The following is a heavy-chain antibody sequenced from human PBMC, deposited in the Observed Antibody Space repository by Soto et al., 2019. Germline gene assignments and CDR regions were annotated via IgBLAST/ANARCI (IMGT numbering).Heavy chain of an antibody. Sequence: ASVKVSCKASGYTFTGYYIHWVRQTPGQGLERMGWINPNSGDTNYAQKFQGRVTMTRDTSIRTTFMEMNSLRPEDTAVYHCAKSRDGYSFYYFYGMDVWGQGTTVTVSS. CDR3: AKSRDGYSFYYFYGMDV. CDR2: INPNSGDT. J-gene: IGHJ6*02. V-gene: IGHV1-2*02. D-gene: IGHD4-4*01. CDR1: GYTFTGYY.